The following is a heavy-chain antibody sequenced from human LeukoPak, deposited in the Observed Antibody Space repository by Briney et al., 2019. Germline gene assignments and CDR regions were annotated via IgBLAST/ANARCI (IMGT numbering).Heavy chain of an antibody. CDR2: IYYSGST. Sequence: SETLSLTCTVSGGSISSSSYYWGWIRQPPGKGLEWIGSIYYSGSTYYNPSLKSRVTISVDTSKNQFSLKLSSVTAADTAVYCCARHSDRSGWYLEYYFDYWGQGTLVTVSS. V-gene: IGHV4-39*01. CDR3: ARHSDRSGWYLEYYFDY. J-gene: IGHJ4*02. CDR1: GGSISSSSYY. D-gene: IGHD6-19*01.